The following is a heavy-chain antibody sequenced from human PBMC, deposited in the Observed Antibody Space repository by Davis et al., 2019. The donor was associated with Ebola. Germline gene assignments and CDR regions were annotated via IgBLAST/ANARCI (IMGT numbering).Heavy chain of an antibody. D-gene: IGHD3-10*01. CDR1: GYTFTSYD. CDR2: IKPNSGGT. V-gene: IGHV1-2*02. CDR3: ASGDYYGSGSYYKDYYYYGMDV. Sequence: ASVKVSCKASGYTFTSYDINWVRQAPGQGLEWMGWIKPNSGGTNYAQKFQGRVTMTRDTSISTAYMELSRLRSDDTAVYYCASGDYYGSGSYYKDYYYYGMDVWGQGTTVTVSS. J-gene: IGHJ6*02.